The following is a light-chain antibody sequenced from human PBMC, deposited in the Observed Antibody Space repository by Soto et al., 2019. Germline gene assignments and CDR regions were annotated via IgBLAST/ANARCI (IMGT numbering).Light chain of an antibody. Sequence: EIVSTQSPATLSLSPGERATLSCRASQSVSSYLAWYQQKPGQAPRLLIYDASNRATGIPARFSGSGSGTDFTLTISSLQNEDFAVYYCQQHSNWPKTFGQGTKVDIK. CDR3: QQHSNWPKT. CDR2: DAS. J-gene: IGKJ1*01. V-gene: IGKV3-11*01. CDR1: QSVSSY.